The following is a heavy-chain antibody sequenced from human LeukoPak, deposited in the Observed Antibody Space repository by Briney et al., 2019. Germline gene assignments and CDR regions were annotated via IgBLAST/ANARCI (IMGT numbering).Heavy chain of an antibody. Sequence: GGSLRLSCAASGFTFSSYGMHWVRQAPAKGLEWVAFIRYDGSNKYYADSVKGRFTISRDNAKNSLYLQMNSLRAEDTAVYYCARADWDTAMIDYWGQGTLVTVSS. CDR1: GFTFSSYG. D-gene: IGHD5-18*01. CDR3: ARADWDTAMIDY. V-gene: IGHV3-30*02. J-gene: IGHJ4*02. CDR2: IRYDGSNK.